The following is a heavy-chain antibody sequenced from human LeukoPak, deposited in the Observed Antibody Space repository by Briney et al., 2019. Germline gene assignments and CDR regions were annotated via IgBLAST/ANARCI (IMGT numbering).Heavy chain of an antibody. CDR3: ARGPTTVDGGNY. CDR1: GYTFTSYD. Sequence: ASAKVSCKASGYTFTSYDINWVRQATGQGLEWMGWMNPNSGSTSYAQKFQGRVTMTRDTSTSTVYMELSSLRSEDTAVYYCARGPTTVDGGNYWGQGTLVTVSS. V-gene: IGHV1-8*01. D-gene: IGHD4-17*01. J-gene: IGHJ4*02. CDR2: MNPNSGST.